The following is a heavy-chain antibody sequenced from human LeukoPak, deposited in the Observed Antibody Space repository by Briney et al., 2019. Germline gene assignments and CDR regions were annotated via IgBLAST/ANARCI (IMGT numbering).Heavy chain of an antibody. CDR2: TYYRSKWYS. CDR1: GDSVSSNSAA. Sequence: SQTLPLTCAISGDSVSSNSAAWNWIRQSPSRGLEWLGRTYYRSKWYSDYAVSVKSRITINPDTSKNHFSLQLTSVTPEDTAVYYCAREKEQGLAYDAFDIWGQGTMVTVSS. V-gene: IGHV6-1*01. CDR3: AREKEQGLAYDAFDI. J-gene: IGHJ3*02. D-gene: IGHD6-19*01.